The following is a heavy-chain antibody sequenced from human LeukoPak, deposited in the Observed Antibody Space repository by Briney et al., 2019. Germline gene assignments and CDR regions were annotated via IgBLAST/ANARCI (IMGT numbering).Heavy chain of an antibody. CDR2: IYSSGTT. CDR3: AGGAYGSGSYAKWFDP. Sequence: SQTLSLTCTVSGGSLSSDLYYWSWIRQPAGKGLEWIGRIYSSGTTNYNPSLKSRVTISIERSKNQVSLMLNSVTAADTAVYYCAGGAYGSGSYAKWFDPWGQGTLVIVSS. D-gene: IGHD3-10*01. V-gene: IGHV4-61*02. CDR1: GGSLSSDLYY. J-gene: IGHJ5*02.